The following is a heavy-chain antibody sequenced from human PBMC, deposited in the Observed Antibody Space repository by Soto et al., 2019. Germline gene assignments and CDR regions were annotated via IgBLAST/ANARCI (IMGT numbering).Heavy chain of an antibody. CDR1: GILVSSNY. V-gene: IGHV3-53*04. Sequence: EVQLVESGGGLVQPGGSLRLSCAASGILVSSNYMTWVRQAPGKGLEWVSVLHSGGDTYYANSVKGRFTISRHDSTNTLFLQMNSLTPEDTPVYCCARDGPYYYASRMDVWGQGTTVTVSS. CDR2: LHSGGDT. CDR3: ARDGPYYYASRMDV. J-gene: IGHJ6*02. D-gene: IGHD3-10*01.